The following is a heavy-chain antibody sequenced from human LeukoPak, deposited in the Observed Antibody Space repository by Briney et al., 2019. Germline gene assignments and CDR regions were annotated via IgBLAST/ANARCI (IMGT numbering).Heavy chain of an antibody. CDR3: AKGTPVSGFDGFDI. D-gene: IGHD3-10*01. CDR1: GGSFSGYY. CDR2: INHSGST. V-gene: IGHV4-34*01. J-gene: IGHJ3*02. Sequence: TSETLSLTCAVYGGSFSGYYWSWIRQPPGKGLEWIGEINHSGSTNYNPSLKSRVTISVDTSKNQFSLNLSSVTAADTAVYYCAKGTPVSGFDGFDIWGQGTMVTVSS.